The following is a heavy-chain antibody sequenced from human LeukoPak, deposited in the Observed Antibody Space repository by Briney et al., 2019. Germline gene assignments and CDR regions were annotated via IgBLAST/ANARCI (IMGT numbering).Heavy chain of an antibody. D-gene: IGHD6-19*01. Sequence: ASVKVSCKASGYTFTSYYMHWVRQSPGQGLEWMGWINPNTGSTNYAQKFKGRVTMTRDTSISTAYMELSRLRSDDTAVFYCARHPVAVAGNFDYWGQGTLVTVSS. CDR1: GYTFTSYY. CDR3: ARHPVAVAGNFDY. V-gene: IGHV1-2*02. CDR2: INPNTGST. J-gene: IGHJ4*02.